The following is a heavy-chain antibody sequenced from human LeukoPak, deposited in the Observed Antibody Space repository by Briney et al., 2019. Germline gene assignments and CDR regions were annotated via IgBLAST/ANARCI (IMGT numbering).Heavy chain of an antibody. CDR3: ARRTNDYGAFYDY. J-gene: IGHJ4*02. CDR1: GGSISSNRYY. D-gene: IGHD4-17*01. CDR2: IYYSGTT. Sequence: SETLSLTCTVSGGSISSNRYYWGWIRRPPGKGLEWIGSIYYSGTTFYNPALSSRVTVSLDMSKNQFSLGLSSVTAADTAVYYCARRTNDYGAFYDYWGQGTLVTVSS. V-gene: IGHV4-39*01.